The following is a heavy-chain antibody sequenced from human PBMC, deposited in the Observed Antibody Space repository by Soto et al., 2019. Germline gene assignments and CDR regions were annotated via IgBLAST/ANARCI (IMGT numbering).Heavy chain of an antibody. CDR1: GFTVSSNY. Sequence: EVQLVESGGGLIQPGGSLRLSCAASGFTVSSNYMNWVRQVPGKGLEWVSVIYSAETTDYADSVKGRFTISRDTSKNTVYLHMNILRAEDTAVYHCAMVSAFDFWSGHFVFGWFDSWGQGTQVTVSS. D-gene: IGHD3-3*01. CDR3: AMVSAFDFWSGHFVFGWFDS. J-gene: IGHJ5*01. CDR2: IYSAETT. V-gene: IGHV3-53*01.